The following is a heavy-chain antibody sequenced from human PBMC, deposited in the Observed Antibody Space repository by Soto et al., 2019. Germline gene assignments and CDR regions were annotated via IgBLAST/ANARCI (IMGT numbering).Heavy chain of an antibody. V-gene: IGHV4-59*01. D-gene: IGHD6-13*01. J-gene: IGHJ6*02. CDR1: GGSISSYY. CDR3: ARDAEGYSSSWPGYYYYYYGMDV. CDR2: IYYSGST. Sequence: SETLSLTCTVSGGSISSYYWSWIRQPPGKGLEWIGYIYYSGSTNYNPSLKSRVTISVDTSKNQFSLKLSSVTAADTAVYYCARDAEGYSSSWPGYYYYYYGMDVWGQGTTVTVSS.